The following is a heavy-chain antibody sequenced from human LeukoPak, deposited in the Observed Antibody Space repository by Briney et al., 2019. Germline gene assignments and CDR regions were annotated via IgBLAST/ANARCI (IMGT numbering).Heavy chain of an antibody. J-gene: IGHJ3*02. CDR2: ISGSGGST. V-gene: IGHV3-23*01. Sequence: GGSLRLSCAASRFTFSTYVMSWVRQAPGKGLEWVSAISGSGGSTYYADSVKGRFTISRDNSKNTLYLQMNSLRAEDTAVYYCAKGLVVVVNDAFDIWGQGTMVTVSS. D-gene: IGHD2-15*01. CDR3: AKGLVVVVNDAFDI. CDR1: RFTFSTYV.